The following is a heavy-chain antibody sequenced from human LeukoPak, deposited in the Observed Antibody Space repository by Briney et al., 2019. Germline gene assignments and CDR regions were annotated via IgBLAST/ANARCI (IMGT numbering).Heavy chain of an antibody. J-gene: IGHJ5*02. CDR2: IYYSGST. CDR3: ARHGDGYGRRGWFDP. Sequence: SETLSLTCTVSGGSISSYYWSWIRQPPGKGLEWIGYIYYSGSTNYNPSLKSRVTISVDTSKNQFSLKLSSVTAADTAVYYCARHGDGYGRRGWFDPWGQGTLVTVSS. V-gene: IGHV4-59*08. D-gene: IGHD5-24*01. CDR1: GGSISSYY.